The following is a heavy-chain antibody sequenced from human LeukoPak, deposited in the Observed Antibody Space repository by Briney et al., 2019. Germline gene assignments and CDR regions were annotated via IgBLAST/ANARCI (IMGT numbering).Heavy chain of an antibody. J-gene: IGHJ5*02. V-gene: IGHV4-30-4*08. D-gene: IGHD1-26*01. CDR3: ARGEGVLRFDP. CDR1: GGSISSGDYY. CDR2: IYYSGST. Sequence: SETLSLTCAVSGGSISSGDYYWSWIRQPPGKGLEWIGYIYYSGSTYYNPSLKSRVTISVDTSKNQFSLKLSSVTAADTAVYYCARGEGVLRFDPWGQGTLVTVSS.